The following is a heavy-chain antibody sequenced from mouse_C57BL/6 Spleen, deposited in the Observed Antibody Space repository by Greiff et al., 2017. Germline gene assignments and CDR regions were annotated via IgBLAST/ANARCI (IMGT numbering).Heavy chain of an antibody. J-gene: IGHJ3*01. CDR1: GYTFTDYN. D-gene: IGHD1-1*01. V-gene: IGHV1-18*01. Sequence: EVKLQQSGPELVKPGASVKIPCKASGYTFTDYNMDWVKQSHGKSLEWIGDINPNNGGTIYNQKFKGKATLTVDKSSSTAYMELRSLTSEDTAVYYCARYSSNLAWFAYWGQGTLVTVSA. CDR2: INPNNGGT. CDR3: ARYSSNLAWFAY.